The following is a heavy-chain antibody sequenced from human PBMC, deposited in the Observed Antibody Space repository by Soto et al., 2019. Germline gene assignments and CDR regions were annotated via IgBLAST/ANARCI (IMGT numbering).Heavy chain of an antibody. Sequence: EVQLVESGGGLVQPGRSLRLSCAASGFTFDDYAMHWVRQVPGKGLEWVSGISWNSGKKSYADSVKGRATISRDNAKNCLYLQMNSLRAEDTALYYCAKGDSGSPSYGMDVWGQGTTVTVSS. CDR1: GFTFDDYA. CDR3: AKGDSGSPSYGMDV. J-gene: IGHJ6*02. CDR2: ISWNSGKK. D-gene: IGHD6-6*01. V-gene: IGHV3-9*01.